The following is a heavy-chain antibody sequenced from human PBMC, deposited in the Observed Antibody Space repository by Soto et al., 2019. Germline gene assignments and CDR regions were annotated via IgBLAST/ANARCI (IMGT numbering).Heavy chain of an antibody. CDR1: GGSISSSIYY. CDR3: AGSYYDILTGSTGYYGMDV. CDR2: IYYSGST. V-gene: IGHV4-39*01. D-gene: IGHD3-9*01. J-gene: IGHJ6*02. Sequence: PSETLSLTCTVSGGSISSSIYYWGWIRQPPGKGLEWIGSIYYSGSTYYNPSLKSRVTISVDTSKNQFSLKLSSVTAADTAVYYCAGSYYDILTGSTGYYGMDVWGQGTTVTVSS.